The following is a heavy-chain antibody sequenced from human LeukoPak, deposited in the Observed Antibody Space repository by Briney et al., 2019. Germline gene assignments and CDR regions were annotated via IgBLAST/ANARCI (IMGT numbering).Heavy chain of an antibody. CDR1: GGSISSYY. Sequence: SETLSLTCTVSGGSISSYYWSWIRQPPGKGLEWIGYIYYSGSTNYNPSLKSRVTISVDTSKNQFSLELSSVTAGDTAVYYCARAVPSAYQDWGQGTLVTVSS. D-gene: IGHD6-6*01. J-gene: IGHJ4*02. V-gene: IGHV4-59*01. CDR2: IYYSGST. CDR3: ARAVPSAYQD.